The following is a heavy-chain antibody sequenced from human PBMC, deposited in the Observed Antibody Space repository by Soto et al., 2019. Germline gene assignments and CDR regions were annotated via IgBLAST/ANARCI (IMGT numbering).Heavy chain of an antibody. V-gene: IGHV3-7*01. CDR3: ERVKICGVDTHAFDI. Sequence: GGSLRLSCAASGFTFSSYWMSWVSQAPGKGLEWVANIKQDGSEKYYVDSEKGRFTISRDNAKNSLYLQMNSLRAEAEAVYYCERVKICGVDTHAFDIWGQGTMVTVSS. J-gene: IGHJ3*02. CDR1: GFTFSSYW. D-gene: IGHD3-3*01. CDR2: IKQDGSEK.